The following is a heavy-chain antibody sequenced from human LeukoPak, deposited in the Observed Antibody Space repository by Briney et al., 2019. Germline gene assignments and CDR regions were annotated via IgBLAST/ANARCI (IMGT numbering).Heavy chain of an antibody. Sequence: PSETLSLTCAVYGGSFSGYYWSWIRQPPRKGLEWIGEINHSGSTNYNPSLKSRVTISVDTSKNQFSLKLSSVTAADTAVYYCARAPPVVVPAASFYYYYMDVWGKGTTVTVSS. V-gene: IGHV4-34*01. CDR3: ARAPPVVVPAASFYYYYMDV. CDR2: INHSGST. D-gene: IGHD2-2*01. J-gene: IGHJ6*03. CDR1: GGSFSGYY.